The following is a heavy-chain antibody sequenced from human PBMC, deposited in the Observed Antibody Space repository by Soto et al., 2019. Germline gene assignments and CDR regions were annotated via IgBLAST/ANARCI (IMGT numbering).Heavy chain of an antibody. V-gene: IGHV3-15*01. CDR1: GFNLRNSW. J-gene: IGHJ4*02. CDR2: IKSYTDGGTT. Sequence: GGSLRLSCAASGFNLRNSWMSWVRRAPGKGLELVARIKSYTDGGTTDYAAPVNGRFTISGDDSKNTLYLQMNSLKTEDTAVNYCTTYDYIWGSDRYRWANGGQGTLVTVSS. CDR3: TTYDYIWGSDRYRWAN. D-gene: IGHD3-16*02.